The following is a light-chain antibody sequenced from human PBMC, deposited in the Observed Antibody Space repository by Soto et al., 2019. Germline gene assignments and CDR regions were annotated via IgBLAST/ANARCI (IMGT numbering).Light chain of an antibody. CDR1: ASISNY. CDR3: QQSYITPWT. V-gene: IGKV1-39*01. CDR2: AAS. J-gene: IGKJ1*01. Sequence: DIRMTQSPSSLSASVGDRVTITCRASASISNYLNWYQQTPGKAPNLLIYAASSLQRGVPSRFSGSGSGTDFTLTISNLQPEDFATYYCQQSYITPWTFGQGTKVDIK.